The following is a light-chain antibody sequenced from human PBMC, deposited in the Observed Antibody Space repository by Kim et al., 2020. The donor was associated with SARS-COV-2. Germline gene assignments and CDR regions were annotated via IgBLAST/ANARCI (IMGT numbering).Light chain of an antibody. CDR3: SSYTSSSTNYV. J-gene: IGLJ1*01. CDR2: DVS. CDR1: SRDVGGSNY. V-gene: IGLV2-14*03. Sequence: QSTTISCTGTSRDVGGSNYVSWYQQHPGKATKLMIFDVSNRPSGVSNRFSGSKSGNTASLTISGLQAEDEADYYCSSYTSSSTNYVFGTGTKVTVL.